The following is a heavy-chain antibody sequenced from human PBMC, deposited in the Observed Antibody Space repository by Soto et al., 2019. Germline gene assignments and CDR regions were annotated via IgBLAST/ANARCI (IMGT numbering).Heavy chain of an antibody. J-gene: IGHJ6*03. Sequence: EVQLAESGGGLAQPGGSLRLSCAASGFTLSGYAMDWVRQAPGKGLEYVSGISSNGVGTYYANSVQGRFTISRDNSKKTVYLQMGSLRPEDMAVYYCARRARPDVYYMDVWGKGTTVTVS. CDR1: GFTLSGYA. D-gene: IGHD6-6*01. V-gene: IGHV3-64*01. CDR3: ARRARPDVYYMDV. CDR2: ISSNGVGT.